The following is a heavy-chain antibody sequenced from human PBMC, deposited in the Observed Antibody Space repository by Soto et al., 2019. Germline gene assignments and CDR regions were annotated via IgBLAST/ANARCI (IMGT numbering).Heavy chain of an antibody. D-gene: IGHD3-16*01. J-gene: IGHJ4*02. Sequence: TGGSLRLSCAASGFTFSSYGMRWVRQAPGKGLEWVAVIWYDGSNKYYADSVKGRFTISRDNSKNTLYLQMSSLRPEDTGVYFCLKDCRHGRFTDYWGQATLVTVSS. CDR1: GFTFSSYG. V-gene: IGHV3-30*02. CDR2: IWYDGSNK. CDR3: LKDCRHGRFTDY.